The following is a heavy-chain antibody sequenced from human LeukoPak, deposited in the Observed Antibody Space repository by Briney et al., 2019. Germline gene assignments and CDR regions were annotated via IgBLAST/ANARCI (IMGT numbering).Heavy chain of an antibody. CDR1: GGSISYYY. J-gene: IGHJ6*03. CDR2: IYTSGST. CDR3: ARHGPSHYYDYHLNV. Sequence: SETLSLTCTVSGGSISYYYWSWIRQPPGKGLEWIGYIYTSGSTKYNPSLNSRVDISVDTSKNQFSLKLSSVTAADTAVYYCARHGPSHYYDYHLNVWGKGTTVTVSS. V-gene: IGHV4-4*09.